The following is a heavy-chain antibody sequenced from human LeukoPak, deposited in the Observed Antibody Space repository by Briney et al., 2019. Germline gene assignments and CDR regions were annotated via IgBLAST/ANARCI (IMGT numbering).Heavy chain of an antibody. D-gene: IGHD3-10*01. CDR2: IYYSGST. Sequence: SQTLSLTCTVSGGSISSGGYYWSWIRQHPGKGLEWIGYIYYSGSTYYNPSLKSRVTISVDTSKNQFSLKLSSVTAADTAVYYCARGQFGELPMDIDYWGQGTLVTVSS. V-gene: IGHV4-30-4*08. CDR1: GGSISSGGYY. CDR3: ARGQFGELPMDIDY. J-gene: IGHJ4*02.